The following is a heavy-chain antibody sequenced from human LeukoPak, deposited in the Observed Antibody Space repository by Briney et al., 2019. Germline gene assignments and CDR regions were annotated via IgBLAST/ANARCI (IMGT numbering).Heavy chain of an antibody. Sequence: GGSLRLSCAASGFTFSSYAMHWVRQAPGKGLEWVAVISYDGSNKYYADSVKGRFTISRDNSKNTLYLQMNSLRAEDTAVYYCARDFRGATDYWGQGALVTVSS. J-gene: IGHJ4*02. CDR3: ARDFRGATDY. CDR1: GFTFSSYA. CDR2: ISYDGSNK. D-gene: IGHD1-26*01. V-gene: IGHV3-30-3*01.